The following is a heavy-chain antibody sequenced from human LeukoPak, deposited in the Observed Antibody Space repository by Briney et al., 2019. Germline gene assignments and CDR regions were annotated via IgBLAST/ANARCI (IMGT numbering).Heavy chain of an antibody. D-gene: IGHD6-19*01. Sequence: ASVKVSCKASGYTFTSYGISWVRQAPGQGLEWMGWISAYNGNTNYAQKLQGRVTMTTDTSTSTAYMELRSLRSDDTAVYYCARVDDRPPGIAVAGTGFFDYWGQGTLVTVTS. V-gene: IGHV1-18*01. CDR2: ISAYNGNT. CDR3: ARVDDRPPGIAVAGTGFFDY. CDR1: GYTFTSYG. J-gene: IGHJ4*02.